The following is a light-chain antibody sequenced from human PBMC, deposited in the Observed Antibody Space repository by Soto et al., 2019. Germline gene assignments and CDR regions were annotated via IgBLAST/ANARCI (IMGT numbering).Light chain of an antibody. CDR2: DAS. CDR1: QSISSW. Sequence: DIQMTQSPSTLSAPVGDRVTTTCRASQSISSWLAWYQQKPGKAPNLLIYDASSLESGVPSRFSGSGSGTEFTLTISSLQPDDFATYYCQQYNSYSQTFGQGTKVDIK. CDR3: QQYNSYSQT. V-gene: IGKV1-5*01. J-gene: IGKJ1*01.